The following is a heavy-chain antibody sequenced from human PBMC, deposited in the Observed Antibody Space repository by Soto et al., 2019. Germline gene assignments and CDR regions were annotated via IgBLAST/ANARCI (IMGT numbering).Heavy chain of an antibody. J-gene: IGHJ4*02. CDR3: ARHPREGDYCSSTSCSDY. D-gene: IGHD2-2*01. CDR2: IYYSGST. V-gene: IGHV4-59*08. CDR1: GGSISSYY. Sequence: SETLSLTCTVSGGSISSYYWSWIRQPPGKGLEWIGYIYYSGSTNYNPSLKSRVTISVDTSKNQFSLKLSSVTAADTAVYYCARHPREGDYCSSTSCSDYWGQGTLVTVSS.